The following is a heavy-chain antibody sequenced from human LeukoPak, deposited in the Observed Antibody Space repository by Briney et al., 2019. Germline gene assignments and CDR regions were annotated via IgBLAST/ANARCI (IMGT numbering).Heavy chain of an antibody. CDR3: ARQIVVLVNEFDY. D-gene: IGHD3-22*01. CDR1: GGSISSSSYY. CDR2: IYYSGDT. J-gene: IGHJ4*02. Sequence: PSETLSLTCTVSGGSISSSSYYWGWIRQPPGKGLEWIGSIYYSGDTYYNPSLKSRVAISVDSSKNQFSLKLTSVTAADTAVYYCARQIVVLVNEFDYWGQGTLVTVSS. V-gene: IGHV4-39*01.